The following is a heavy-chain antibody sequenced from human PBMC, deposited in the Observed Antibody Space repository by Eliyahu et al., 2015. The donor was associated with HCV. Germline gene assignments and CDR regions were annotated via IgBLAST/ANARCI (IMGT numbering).Heavy chain of an antibody. D-gene: IGHD6-13*01. CDR3: TRALAAPGTFASDY. CDR2: IRSKTYGGTT. Sequence: EVQLVESGGGLVKPGRSLRLSCTASGFTFGDYGMNWFRQAPGKGLEWVGFIRSKTYGGTTEYAASVKGRFIISRDDSKSIVYLQMNSLKIEDTAVYYCTRALAAPGTFASDYWGQGTLVTVSS. CDR1: GFTFGDYG. V-gene: IGHV3-49*05. J-gene: IGHJ4*02.